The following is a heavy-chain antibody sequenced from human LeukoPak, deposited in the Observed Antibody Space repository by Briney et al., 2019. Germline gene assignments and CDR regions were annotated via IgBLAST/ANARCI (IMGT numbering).Heavy chain of an antibody. Sequence: ASVKVSCKASGYTFTDYYIHWVRQAPGQGLEWMGWINPNSGVTNYAQKFQGRVTMTRDTSISTAYMDLSRLRSDDTAVYYCARHFRQQWLVGFDIWGQGTMVTVSS. CDR2: INPNSGVT. CDR3: ARHFRQQWLVGFDI. D-gene: IGHD6-19*01. J-gene: IGHJ3*02. CDR1: GYTFTDYY. V-gene: IGHV1-2*02.